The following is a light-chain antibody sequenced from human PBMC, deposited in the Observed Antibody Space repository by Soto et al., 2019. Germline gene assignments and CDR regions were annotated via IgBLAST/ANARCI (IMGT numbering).Light chain of an antibody. CDR2: GAS. J-gene: IGKJ1*01. CDR1: QNIHTN. V-gene: IGKV3-15*01. CDR3: QQYNSYSRT. Sequence: EIVMTQSPATLSVSPGERATLSCRAGQNIHTNLAWYQQKPGQAPRLLFYGASTGATGLPARFSGSGSGTDFTLTISSLQPDDFATYYCQQYNSYSRTFGQGTKVDIK.